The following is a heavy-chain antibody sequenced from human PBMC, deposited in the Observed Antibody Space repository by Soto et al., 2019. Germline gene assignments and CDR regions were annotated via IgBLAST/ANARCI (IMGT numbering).Heavy chain of an antibody. V-gene: IGHV4-39*01. Sequence: TSETLSLTCTVSGGSISSGGTGSYWTWIRQLPGKGLEWIGSIFYSGSTYYNPSLKSRVTISVDTSKNQFSLKLSSVTAADTAVYYCARHRLGSGRSRLIHFDYWGQGTLVTVSS. CDR2: IFYSGST. CDR1: GGSISSGGTGSY. J-gene: IGHJ4*02. D-gene: IGHD3-10*01. CDR3: ARHRLGSGRSRLIHFDY.